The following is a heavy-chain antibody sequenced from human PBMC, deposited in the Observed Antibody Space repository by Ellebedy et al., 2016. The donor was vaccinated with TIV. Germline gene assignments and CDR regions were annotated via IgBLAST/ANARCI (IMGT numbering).Heavy chain of an antibody. CDR1: GGSISSGDYY. V-gene: IGHV4-30-4*01. Sequence: MPSETLSLTCTVSGGSISSGDYYWSWIRQPPGKGLEWIGYIYYSWNTYHNPSLKRRVTISVDPSKNQLSLRLSSVTAADTAVYYCARDGAGRWDYWGPGTLVTVSS. CDR2: IYYSWNT. D-gene: IGHD4-23*01. CDR3: ARDGAGRWDY. J-gene: IGHJ4*02.